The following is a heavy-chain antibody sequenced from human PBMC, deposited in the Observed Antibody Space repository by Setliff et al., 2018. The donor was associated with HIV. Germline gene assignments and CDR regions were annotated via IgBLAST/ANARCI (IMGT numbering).Heavy chain of an antibody. Sequence: GESLRLSCAASGLTFSSYAMTWVRQAPGRGLGWVSGITGNGRSTYYADSVRGRFTISRDNSKNTLFLQMNSLRVEDTAEYYCRQGGNWGQGTLVTVSS. CDR3: RQGGN. CDR2: ITGNGRST. CDR1: GLTFSSYA. J-gene: IGHJ4*02. V-gene: IGHV3-23*01.